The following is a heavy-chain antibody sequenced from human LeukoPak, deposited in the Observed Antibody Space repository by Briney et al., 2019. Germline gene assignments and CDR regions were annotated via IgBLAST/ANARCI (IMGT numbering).Heavy chain of an antibody. J-gene: IGHJ4*02. D-gene: IGHD3-9*01. CDR3: ARSARGYFDWLLDY. CDR2: INHSGST. CDR1: GGSFSGYY. V-gene: IGHV4-34*01. Sequence: PSETLSLTCAVYGGSFSGYYWSWIRQPPGKGLEWIGEINHSGSTNYNPSLKSRVTISVDTSKNQFSLKLSSVTAADTAVYYCARSARGYFDWLLDYWGQGTLVTVSS.